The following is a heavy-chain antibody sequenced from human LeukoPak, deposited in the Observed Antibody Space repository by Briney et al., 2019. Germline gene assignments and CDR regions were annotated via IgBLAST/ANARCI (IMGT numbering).Heavy chain of an antibody. D-gene: IGHD2-15*01. V-gene: IGHV3-23*01. CDR2: ISGSGGGT. Sequence: GGSLRLSCAASGFTFSSYAMSWVRQAPGKGLEWVSAISGSGGGTYYADSVKGRFTISRDNSKNTLYPQMNSLRAEDTAVYYCAKDPTYCSGGSCYSTLYFQHWGQGTLVTVSS. CDR1: GFTFSSYA. J-gene: IGHJ1*01. CDR3: AKDPTYCSGGSCYSTLYFQH.